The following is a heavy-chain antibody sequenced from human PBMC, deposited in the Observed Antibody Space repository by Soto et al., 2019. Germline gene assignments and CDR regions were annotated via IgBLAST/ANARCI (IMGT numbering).Heavy chain of an antibody. Sequence: ASVKVSCKASGYTFTSYGISWVRQAPGQGLEWMGWISAYNGNTNYAQKLQGRVTMTTDTSTSTAYMELRSLRSDDTAVYYCARDPTYYYDSSGYYDADYWGQGTLVTVSS. V-gene: IGHV1-18*01. J-gene: IGHJ4*02. D-gene: IGHD3-22*01. CDR3: ARDPTYYYDSSGYYDADY. CDR1: GYTFTSYG. CDR2: ISAYNGNT.